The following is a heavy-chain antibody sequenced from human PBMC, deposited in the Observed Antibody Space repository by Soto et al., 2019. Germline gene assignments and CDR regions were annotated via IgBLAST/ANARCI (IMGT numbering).Heavy chain of an antibody. D-gene: IGHD3-22*01. CDR3: ARADDSSGRDGTFHY. Sequence: QVQLVESGGGVVQPGKSLRLSCAASGFTFRSYVMHWVRQAPGKGLEWVAAISNDGRATHYADSVKGRFTISRDNSKNTLYVQMDSLRVEDTAIYYCARADDSSGRDGTFHYWCQGTLVTDFS. CDR2: ISNDGRAT. V-gene: IGHV3-30*04. CDR1: GFTFRSYV. J-gene: IGHJ1*01.